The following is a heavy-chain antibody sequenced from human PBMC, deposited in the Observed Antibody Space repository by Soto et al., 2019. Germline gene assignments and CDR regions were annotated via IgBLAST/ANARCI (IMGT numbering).Heavy chain of an antibody. D-gene: IGHD6-6*01. CDR2: IWYDGSNK. V-gene: IGHV3-33*01. J-gene: IGHJ6*02. Sequence: GGSLRLSCAASGFTFSSYGMHWVRQAPGKGLEWVAVIWYDGSNKYYADPVKGRFTISRDSSKNTLYLQMNSLRAEDTAVYYCARVTRYSSSSGYYYGMDVWGQGTTVTVSS. CDR3: ARVTRYSSSSGYYYGMDV. CDR1: GFTFSSYG.